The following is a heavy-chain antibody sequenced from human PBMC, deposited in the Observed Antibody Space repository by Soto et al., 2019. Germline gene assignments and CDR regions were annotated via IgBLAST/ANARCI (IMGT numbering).Heavy chain of an antibody. D-gene: IGHD3-22*01. J-gene: IGHJ4*02. CDR3: AKDQLERGAHYSDSSGCPPDY. CDR2: ISYDGSNK. V-gene: IGHV3-30*18. Sequence: QVQLVESGGGVVPPGRSLILSCTAPGFPFMPFAFNWSPQAPAKGVKGLAIISYDGSNKYYADSVKGRFTISRDNSKNTMYLQMNSLRAEDTAVYYCAKDQLERGAHYSDSSGCPPDYWGQGTLVTVSS. CDR1: GFPFMPFA.